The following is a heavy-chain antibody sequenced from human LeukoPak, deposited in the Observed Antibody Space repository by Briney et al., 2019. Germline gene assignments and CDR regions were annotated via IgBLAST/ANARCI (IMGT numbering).Heavy chain of an antibody. CDR1: GGTFSSYA. D-gene: IGHD3-22*01. V-gene: IGHV1-69*04. CDR3: ARGWEYYYDSSGCWFDP. CDR2: IIPILGIA. Sequence: EASVKVSCKASGGTFSSYAISWVRQAPGQGLEWMGRIIPILGIANYAQKFQGRVTITADKSTSTAYMELSSLRSEDTAVYYCARGWEYYYDSSGCWFDPWGQGTLVTVSS. J-gene: IGHJ5*02.